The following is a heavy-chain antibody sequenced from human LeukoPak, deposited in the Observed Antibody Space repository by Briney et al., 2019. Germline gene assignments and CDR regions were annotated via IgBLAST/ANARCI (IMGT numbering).Heavy chain of an antibody. V-gene: IGHV4-34*01. Sequence: SETLSLTCAVYGGSFSGYYWSWIRQPPGKGLEWIGEINHSGSTNYNPSLKSRVTISVDTSKNQFSLKLSSVTAADTAVYYCASMVATTGYYYMDVWGKGTTVTVSS. CDR2: INHSGST. J-gene: IGHJ6*03. CDR3: ASMVATTGYYYMDV. CDR1: GGSFSGYY. D-gene: IGHD5-12*01.